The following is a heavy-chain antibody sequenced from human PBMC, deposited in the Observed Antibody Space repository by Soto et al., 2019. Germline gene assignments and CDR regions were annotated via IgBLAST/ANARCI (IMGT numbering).Heavy chain of an antibody. Sequence: GASVKVSCKASGYTFTSYGISWVRQAPGQGLEWMGWISAYNGNTNYAQKLQGRVTRTTDTSTSTAYMDLRSLRSDDTAVDYRARGLTMFGVVTGWFDPWGQGPLVTVAS. CDR2: ISAYNGNT. CDR3: ARGLTMFGVVTGWFDP. J-gene: IGHJ5*02. V-gene: IGHV1-18*01. D-gene: IGHD3-3*01. CDR1: GYTFTSYG.